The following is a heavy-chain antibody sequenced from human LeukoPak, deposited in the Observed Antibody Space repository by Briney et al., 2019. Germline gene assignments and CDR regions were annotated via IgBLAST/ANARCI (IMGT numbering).Heavy chain of an antibody. J-gene: IGHJ4*02. V-gene: IGHV1-8*01. D-gene: IGHD2-15*01. CDR1: GYTFTSYD. CDR2: MNPNSGNT. CDR3: ARPTTYCSGGSCYYPFDY. Sequence: ASVKVSCKASGYTFTSYDINWVRQATGQGLEWMGWMNPNSGNTGYAQKFQGRVTMTRNTSISTAYMELSSLRSEDTAVYYCARPTTYCSGGSCYYPFDYWGQGTLVTVSS.